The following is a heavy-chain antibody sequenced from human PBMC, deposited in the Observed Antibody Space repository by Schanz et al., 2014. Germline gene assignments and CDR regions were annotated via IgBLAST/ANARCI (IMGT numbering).Heavy chain of an antibody. CDR1: GFTLSNSD. CDR3: ASGVHVSSLQKGLQF. Sequence: EVQLVESGGGLVQPGGSLRLSCAASGFTLSNSDMHWVRQGTGKGLEWVSYIATSSSTRHYADSVKGRVTISRDNAKNSVSLQMRRLRVEDTAVYYCASGVHVSSLQKGLQFWGRGTLVIVSS. D-gene: IGHD3-10*01. J-gene: IGHJ1*01. V-gene: IGHV3-48*01. CDR2: IATSSSTR.